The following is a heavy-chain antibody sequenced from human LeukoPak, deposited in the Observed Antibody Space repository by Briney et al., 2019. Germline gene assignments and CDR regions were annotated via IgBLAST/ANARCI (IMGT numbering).Heavy chain of an antibody. CDR1: GFTFSSYG. D-gene: IGHD2-8*01. CDR2: ITSDGSGT. V-gene: IGHV3-74*01. CDR3: ARDNVWFGS. Sequence: PGGSLRLSCAASGFTFSSYGMHWVRQAPGKGLVWVSRITSDGSGTSYADSVKGRFTISRDNAKNTLYLQMNSLRAEDTAVYYCARDNVWFGSWGQGTLVTVSS. J-gene: IGHJ5*01.